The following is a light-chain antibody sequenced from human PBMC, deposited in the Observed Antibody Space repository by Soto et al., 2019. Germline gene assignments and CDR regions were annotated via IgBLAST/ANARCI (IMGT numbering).Light chain of an antibody. CDR2: AAS. J-gene: IGKJ1*01. V-gene: IGKV1-39*01. CDR3: QQSYSTLWT. CDR1: QPIGSF. Sequence: DIQMTQSPSSLSASFGDRVIITCRASQPIGSFLNWYQQKPGKAPKQLIYAASNLREGVPSRFSGSGSGTGFTLTISGLQPEDFAIYYCQQSYSTLWTFGQGTKVDI.